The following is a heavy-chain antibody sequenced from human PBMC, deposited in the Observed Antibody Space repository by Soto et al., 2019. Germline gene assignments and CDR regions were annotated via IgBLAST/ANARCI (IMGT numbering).Heavy chain of an antibody. CDR3: AKNGCSYPACYPYYYYVDV. D-gene: IGHD2-15*01. CDR2: LTATGDSA. J-gene: IGHJ6*03. Sequence: EVQLLESGGGLVQPGGSLRLSCAAPGFRLRDSAGSWVGQAPGKGLEWVSSLTATGDSAFYSASVKGRFTISRDISKSTLYLQMNSLRAEDTAVYYCAKNGCSYPACYPYYYYVDVWGRGTTVTVSS. CDR1: GFRLRDSA. V-gene: IGHV3-23*01.